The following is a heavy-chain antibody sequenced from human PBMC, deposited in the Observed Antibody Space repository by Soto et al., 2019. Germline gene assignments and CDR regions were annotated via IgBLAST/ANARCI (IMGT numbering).Heavy chain of an antibody. Sequence: PSQTLSLTCAISGDSVSSNSASWNWIRQSPSRGLEWLGRTYYRSKWYNDYAVSVKSRITINPDTSKNQFSLQLNSVTPEDTAVYYCARVSTRGELRGFDIWGQGTMVTVSS. V-gene: IGHV6-1*01. J-gene: IGHJ3*02. CDR2: TYYRSKWYN. CDR3: ARVSTRGELRGFDI. CDR1: GDSVSSNSAS. D-gene: IGHD1-26*01.